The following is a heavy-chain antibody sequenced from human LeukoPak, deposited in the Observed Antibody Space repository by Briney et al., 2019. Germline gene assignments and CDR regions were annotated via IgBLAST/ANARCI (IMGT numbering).Heavy chain of an antibody. CDR1: GGSFSDYY. V-gene: IGHV4-34*01. CDR3: ARGLLLPYDAFDI. CDR2: INHSGST. J-gene: IGHJ3*02. Sequence: SETLSLTCAVYGGSFSDYYWSWIRQPPGKGLEWIGEINHSGSTNYNPSLKSRVTISVDTSKNQFSLKLSSVTTADTAVYYCARGLLLPYDAFDIWGQGTMVTVSS.